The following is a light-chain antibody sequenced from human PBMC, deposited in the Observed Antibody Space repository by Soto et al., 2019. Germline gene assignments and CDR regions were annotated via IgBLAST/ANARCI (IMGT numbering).Light chain of an antibody. V-gene: IGKV3-20*01. J-gene: IGKJ1*01. CDR3: QPYGSSGT. Sequence: EVVMTQSPATLSVSPWEGVTLSCRASQGIGDTLAWYQHKPGQAPRLLIYGASNRATGIPDRFSGSGSGTDFTLTISRLEPEDFAVYYCQPYGSSGTFGQGTKVDI. CDR2: GAS. CDR1: QGIGDT.